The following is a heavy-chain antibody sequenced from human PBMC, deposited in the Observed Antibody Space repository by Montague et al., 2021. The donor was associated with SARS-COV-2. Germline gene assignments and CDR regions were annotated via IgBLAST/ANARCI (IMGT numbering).Heavy chain of an antibody. CDR3: ARGRTGTTLYYYYYYGMDV. V-gene: IGHV4-34*01. J-gene: IGHJ6*02. CDR1: GGSFSGYY. CDR2: TNHSGST. D-gene: IGHD1-7*01. Sequence: SETLSLTCAVYGGSFSGYYWSWIRQPPGKGLEWIGETNHSGSTNYNPSLKSRVTISVDTSKNQFSLKLSSVTAADTAVYYCARGRTGTTLYYYYYYGMDVWGQGTTVTVSS.